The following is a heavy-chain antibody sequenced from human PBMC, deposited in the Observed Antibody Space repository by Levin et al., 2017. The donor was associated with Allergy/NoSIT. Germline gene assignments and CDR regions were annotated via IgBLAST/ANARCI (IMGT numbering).Heavy chain of an antibody. D-gene: IGHD3-10*01. CDR2: IYYSGST. CDR1: GGSVSSGSYY. Sequence: TLSLTCNVSGGSVSSGSYYWSWIRQPPGKGLEWIGYIYYSGSTNYNPSFKSRVTISVDTSKNQFSLKLSSVTAADTAVYYCARYGSGSYSAAFDSWGQGTMVTVAA. J-gene: IGHJ3*02. CDR3: ARYGSGSYSAAFDS. V-gene: IGHV4-61*01.